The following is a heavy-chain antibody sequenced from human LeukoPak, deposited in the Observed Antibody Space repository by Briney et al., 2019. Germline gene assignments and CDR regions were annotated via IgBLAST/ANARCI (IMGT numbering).Heavy chain of an antibody. V-gene: IGHV4-61*01. CDR1: GGSVSSGSYY. CDR2: IYYSGST. D-gene: IGHD3-22*01. Sequence: SETLSLTSTVSGGSVSSGSYYWRWIRQPPGKGLEWIGYIYYSGSTNYNPSLKSRVTISVDTSKNQFSLKLSSVTAADTAVYYCARVVYYDMSGDFAYWGQGTLVTVSS. CDR3: ARVVYYDMSGDFAY. J-gene: IGHJ4*02.